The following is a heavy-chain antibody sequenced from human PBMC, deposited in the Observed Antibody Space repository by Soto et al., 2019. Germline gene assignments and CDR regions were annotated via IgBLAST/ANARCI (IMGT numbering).Heavy chain of an antibody. V-gene: IGHV1-8*01. CDR3: ARFPYGDYYIDY. J-gene: IGHJ4*02. CDR1: GYTFTSYD. D-gene: IGHD4-17*01. Sequence: GASVKVSCKASGYTFTSYDINWVRQATGQGLEWMGWMNPNSGNTGYAQKFQGRVTMTRNTSISTAYMELSSLRSEDTAVYYCARFPYGDYYIDYWGQGTLVTVSS. CDR2: MNPNSGNT.